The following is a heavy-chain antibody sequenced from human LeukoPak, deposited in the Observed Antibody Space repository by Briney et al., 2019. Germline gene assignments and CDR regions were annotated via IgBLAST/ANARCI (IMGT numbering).Heavy chain of an antibody. CDR2: INPNSGGT. CDR3: ARVGYYESSGYYEY. V-gene: IGHV1-2*06. CDR1: GYTFTGYY. Sequence: ASVKVSCKASGYTFTGYYMHWVRQAPGQGLEWMGRINPNSGGTNYAQKFQGRVTMTRDTSISTVYMELSRLRSDDTAVYYCARVGYYESSGYYEYWGQGALVTVSS. J-gene: IGHJ4*02. D-gene: IGHD3-22*01.